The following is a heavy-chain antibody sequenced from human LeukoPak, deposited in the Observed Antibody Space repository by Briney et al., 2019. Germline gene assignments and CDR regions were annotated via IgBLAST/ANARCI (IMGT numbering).Heavy chain of an antibody. CDR3: ARVRKNWNYVSYFDY. CDR1: GYTLTNYG. J-gene: IGHJ4*02. Sequence: RASVKVSCKTSGYTLTNYGITWVRQAPGQGLEWMGWISADDGNPKYAQKVQGRVTLITDPSASTAYMELRGLRYDDTAVYYCARVRKNWNYVSYFDYWGQGTLVTVSS. CDR2: ISADDGNP. V-gene: IGHV1-18*01. D-gene: IGHD1-7*01.